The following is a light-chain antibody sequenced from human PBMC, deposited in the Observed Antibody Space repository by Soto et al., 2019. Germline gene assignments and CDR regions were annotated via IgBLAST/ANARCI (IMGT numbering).Light chain of an antibody. J-gene: IGLJ1*01. CDR2: DVS. V-gene: IGLV2-14*01. CDR1: SSDVGGYNY. CDR3: SSYTRSSTLNSV. Sequence: QSVLTQPASVSGSPGQSITISCTGTSSDVGGYNYVSWYQQHPGKAPKLMIYDVSNRPSGVSNRFSGSKSGNTASLTISGLQAAVEADYYCSSYTRSSTLNSVFGTGTKVIVL.